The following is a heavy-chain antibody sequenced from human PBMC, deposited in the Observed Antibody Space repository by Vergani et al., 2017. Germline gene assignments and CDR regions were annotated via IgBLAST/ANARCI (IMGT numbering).Heavy chain of an antibody. CDR2: TWYDGNNK. V-gene: IGHV3-33*01. CDR1: GFTFNQYG. D-gene: IGHD1-14*01. Sequence: QVQLVESGGGVVQPGRSLRLSCAASGFTFNQYGMHWVRQVPGKGLEWVAVTWYDGNNKQYADSVKGRFTISRDNSKSTMYLQMNSLRDEDTGVYYCARDVRLLYNRFDPWGQGTLVTVSS. J-gene: IGHJ5*02. CDR3: ARDVRLLYNRFDP.